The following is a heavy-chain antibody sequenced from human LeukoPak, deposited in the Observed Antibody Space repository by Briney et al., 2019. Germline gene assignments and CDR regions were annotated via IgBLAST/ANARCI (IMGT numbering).Heavy chain of an antibody. D-gene: IGHD3-22*01. CDR3: ARFPGDSSSLADAFDI. CDR2: IIPILGIA. CDR1: GGTFSSYA. V-gene: IGHV1-69*04. Sequence: SVKVSCKASGGTFSSYAISWVRQAPGQGLEWMGRIIPILGIANYAQKFQGRVTITADKSTSTAYMELSNLRSEDTAVYYCARFPGDSSSLADAFDIWGQGTMVTVSS. J-gene: IGHJ3*02.